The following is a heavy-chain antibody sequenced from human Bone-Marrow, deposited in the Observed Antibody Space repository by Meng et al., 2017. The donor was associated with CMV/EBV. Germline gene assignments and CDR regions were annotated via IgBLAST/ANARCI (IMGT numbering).Heavy chain of an antibody. J-gene: IGHJ4*02. V-gene: IGHV3-7*01. CDR3: AREHRLPIPPDLDY. D-gene: IGHD2-2*01. CDR2: IKQDGSEK. CDR1: GFTFSSYS. Sequence: GGSLRLSCVVSGFTFSSYSMSWVRQAPGKGLEWVGNIKQDGSEKYYVSSVKGRFTISRDNAKNSLYLQLNSLRADDTAVYYCAREHRLPIPPDLDYWGLGTLVTVSS.